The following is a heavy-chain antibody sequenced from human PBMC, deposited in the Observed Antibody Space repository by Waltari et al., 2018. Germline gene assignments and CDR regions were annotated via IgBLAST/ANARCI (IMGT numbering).Heavy chain of an antibody. CDR1: GASVSDYY. D-gene: IGHD3-10*01. CDR3: TRGLFGRSWTPYY. Sequence: QVQLQESGPGLVRPSETLSLTCTVSGASVSDYYWNWFRLPPGKGLEWIGTIYDSGATYYNPSLKSRLTMLMDTSKNQFSLILESVTAADRGLYYCTRGLFGRSWTPYYWGQGTLVTVSS. CDR2: IYDSGAT. J-gene: IGHJ4*02. V-gene: IGHV4-59*02.